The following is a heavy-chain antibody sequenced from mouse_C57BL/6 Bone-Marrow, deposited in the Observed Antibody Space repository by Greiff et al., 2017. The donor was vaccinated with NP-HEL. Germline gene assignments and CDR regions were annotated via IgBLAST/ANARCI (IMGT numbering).Heavy chain of an antibody. V-gene: IGHV1-64*01. D-gene: IGHD1-1*01. Sequence: QVQLQQPGAELVKPGASVKLSCKASGYTFTSYWMHWVKQRPGQGLAWIGMIHPNSGSTNYNEKFKSKATLTVDKSSSTAYMQLSSLTSEDSAVYYCARSYGSRRRYFDVWGTGTTVTVSS. J-gene: IGHJ1*03. CDR3: ARSYGSRRRYFDV. CDR1: GYTFTSYW. CDR2: IHPNSGST.